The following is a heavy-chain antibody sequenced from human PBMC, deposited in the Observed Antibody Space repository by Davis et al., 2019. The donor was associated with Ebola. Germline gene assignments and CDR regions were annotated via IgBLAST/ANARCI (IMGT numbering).Heavy chain of an antibody. CDR1: GGSISGYY. D-gene: IGHD3-3*01. Sequence: SEPLSLTCTASGGSISGYYWTWIRQPPGKRLEWIGYIYYSGSTNYNPSLTSRVTISVDTSKNQFSLKLTSVTAADTAVYHCARGMTIFGGAPTDAFDIWGRGTMVTVSS. J-gene: IGHJ3*02. CDR3: ARGMTIFGGAPTDAFDI. CDR2: IYYSGST. V-gene: IGHV4-59*12.